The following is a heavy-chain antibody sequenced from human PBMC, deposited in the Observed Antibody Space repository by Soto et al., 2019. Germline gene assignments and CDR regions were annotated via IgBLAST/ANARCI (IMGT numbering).Heavy chain of an antibody. Sequence: PSETLSLTCTVSGGSISSGDYYWSWIRQPPGKGLEWIGYIYYSGSTYYNPSLKSRVTISVDTSKNQFSLKLSSVTAADTAVYYCASTQQDCTNGVCYTPPPLGWFDPWGQGTLVTVSS. D-gene: IGHD2-8*01. CDR2: IYYSGST. V-gene: IGHV4-30-4*01. J-gene: IGHJ5*02. CDR1: GGSISSGDYY. CDR3: ASTQQDCTNGVCYTPPPLGWFDP.